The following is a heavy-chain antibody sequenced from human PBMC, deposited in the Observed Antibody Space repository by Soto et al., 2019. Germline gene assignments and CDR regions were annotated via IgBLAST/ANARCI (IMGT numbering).Heavy chain of an antibody. V-gene: IGHV1-69*05. Sequence: QVQLVQSGAELKKPGSSAKVSCKASGGTFSNYAISWVRQAPGQGLEWMGWIVPIFGTTFYTRKFQAGATFISDDSTTTAYLELSSLRSEDTVIYYGARVEAVAGIYNYHRLDVWGQGIAVSVYS. J-gene: IGHJ6*02. CDR3: ARVEAVAGIYNYHRLDV. D-gene: IGHD6-19*01. CDR2: IVPIFGTT. CDR1: GGTFSNYA.